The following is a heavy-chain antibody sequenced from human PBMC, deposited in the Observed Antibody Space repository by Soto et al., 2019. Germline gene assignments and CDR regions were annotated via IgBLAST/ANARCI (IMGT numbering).Heavy chain of an antibody. Sequence: QVQLVQSGAEVKKPGSSVKVSCKASGGTFSSYAISWVRQAPGQGLEWMGGIIPIFGTANYAQKFQGRGTITADKSTSTAYMELSSLLSEDTAVYYCARELTGALTNSVFDYWVQGSLVTVSS. CDR2: IIPIFGTA. J-gene: IGHJ4*02. CDR3: ARELTGALTNSVFDY. D-gene: IGHD7-27*01. CDR1: GGTFSSYA. V-gene: IGHV1-69*06.